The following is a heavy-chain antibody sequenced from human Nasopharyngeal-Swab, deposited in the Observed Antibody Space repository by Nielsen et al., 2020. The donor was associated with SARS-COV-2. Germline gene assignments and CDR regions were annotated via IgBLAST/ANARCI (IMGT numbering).Heavy chain of an antibody. CDR1: GFPFDDYA. D-gene: IGHD2-21*02. CDR2: VTWNSGGK. CDR3: AKVAYGFGYYLDY. Sequence: GGSLRLSCAASGFPFDDYAIHWVRQAPGKGLEWVSSVTWNSGGKDYADSVKGRFTISRDNAKNSVYLQMNSLRPEDTALYYCAKVAYGFGYYLDYWGQGTLVTVSS. J-gene: IGHJ4*02. V-gene: IGHV3-9*01.